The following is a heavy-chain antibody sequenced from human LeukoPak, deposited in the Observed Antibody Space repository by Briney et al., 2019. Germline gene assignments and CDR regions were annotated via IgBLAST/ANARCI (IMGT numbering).Heavy chain of an antibody. D-gene: IGHD2-15*01. Sequence: PSETLSLTCTVSGGSISSGSYYWSWIRQPAGKGLEWIGRIYTSGSTNYNPSLKSRVTISVDTSKNQFSLKLSSVTAADTAVYYCARVEETHCSGGSCYYFDYWGQGTLVTVSS. V-gene: IGHV4-61*02. CDR1: GGSISSGSYY. CDR2: IYTSGST. J-gene: IGHJ4*02. CDR3: ARVEETHCSGGSCYYFDY.